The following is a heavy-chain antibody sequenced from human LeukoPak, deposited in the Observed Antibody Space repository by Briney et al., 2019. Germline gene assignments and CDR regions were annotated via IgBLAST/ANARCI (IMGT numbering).Heavy chain of an antibody. J-gene: IGHJ4*02. Sequence: ASVKVSCKASGYTFTSYDINWVRQATGQGLEWMGWMNPNSGNTGYAQKFQGRVTMTRNTSISTAYMELSSLRSEDTAVYYCAREGPLCGGDCWYFDYWGQGTLVTVSS. CDR1: GYTFTSYD. D-gene: IGHD2-21*02. V-gene: IGHV1-8*01. CDR3: AREGPLCGGDCWYFDY. CDR2: MNPNSGNT.